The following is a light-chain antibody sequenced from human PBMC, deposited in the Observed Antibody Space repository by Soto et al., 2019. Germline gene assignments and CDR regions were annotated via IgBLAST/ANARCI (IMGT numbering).Light chain of an antibody. CDR1: SSNIGKNY. CDR3: GTWDSSLSVFV. Sequence: QSVLTQPPSVSAAPGQKVTISCSGSSSNIGKNYVSWYQQVPGTAPKLVIYEDNKRRSGIPDRFSGSKSGTSATLGITGLQTGYEAYYYCGTWDSSLSVFVFGTGTKVTV. V-gene: IGLV1-51*02. CDR2: EDN. J-gene: IGLJ1*01.